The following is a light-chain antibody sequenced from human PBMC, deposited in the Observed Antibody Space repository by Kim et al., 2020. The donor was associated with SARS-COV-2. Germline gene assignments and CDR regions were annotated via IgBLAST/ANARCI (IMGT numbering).Light chain of an antibody. CDR2: ETS. J-gene: IGKJ4*01. Sequence: SASVGDRVTITCQASQGISNYLNWYQQKPGKAPKLLISETSKLETGVPSRFSGSGSGTDFTFTITNLQPEDIATYYCQQSNNLPLTFGGRTKLEI. V-gene: IGKV1-33*01. CDR3: QQSNNLPLT. CDR1: QGISNY.